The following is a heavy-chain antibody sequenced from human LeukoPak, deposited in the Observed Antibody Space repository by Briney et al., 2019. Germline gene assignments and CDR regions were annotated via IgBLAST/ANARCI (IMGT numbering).Heavy chain of an antibody. Sequence: ASVKVSCKASGYTFTSFHMYWVRQAPGQGLEWMGWISTNSGGTNYAQKFQGRVSMTRDTSISTVYMELSRLTSDDTAVYYCARDALGGFDYWGQGTLVTVSS. CDR1: GYTFTSFH. V-gene: IGHV1-2*02. J-gene: IGHJ4*02. D-gene: IGHD3-16*01. CDR2: ISTNSGGT. CDR3: ARDALGGFDY.